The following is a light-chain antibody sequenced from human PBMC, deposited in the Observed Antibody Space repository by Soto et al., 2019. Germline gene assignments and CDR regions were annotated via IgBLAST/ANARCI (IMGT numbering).Light chain of an antibody. CDR1: SSDVGGYNY. CDR2: DVS. J-gene: IGLJ2*01. V-gene: IGLV2-14*01. CDR3: SSYTSSSTVV. Sequence: QSALTQPASVSGSPGQSITLSCTGTSSDVGGYNYVSWYQQHPGKAPKLMIYDVSNRPSGVSNRFSGSKSGNTASLTISGLQAEDEADYYCSSYTSSSTVVFGGGTKVTVL.